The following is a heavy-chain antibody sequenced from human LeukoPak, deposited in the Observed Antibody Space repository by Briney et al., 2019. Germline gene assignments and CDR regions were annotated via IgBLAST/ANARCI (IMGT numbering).Heavy chain of an antibody. J-gene: IGHJ4*02. CDR2: INPSGIST. D-gene: IGHD3-22*01. V-gene: IGHV1-46*01. Sequence: AAVKLCCNASGYTFTCYYMHLVRQAPGQGVEWMGIINPSGISTSDAQKFQGRVTMTRDTSTSTVYMELSRMRSEDTAVYYCAKDVSPGPVVITTSYWGQGALGTVSS. CDR3: AKDVSPGPVVITTSY. CDR1: GYTFTCYY.